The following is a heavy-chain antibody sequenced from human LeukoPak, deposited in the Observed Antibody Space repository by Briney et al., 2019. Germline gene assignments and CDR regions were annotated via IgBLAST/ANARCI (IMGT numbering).Heavy chain of an antibody. D-gene: IGHD3-10*01. CDR1: GGSFSGYY. CDR2: INHSGST. CDR3: ARGNYYGQDY. V-gene: IGHV4-34*01. J-gene: IGHJ4*02. Sequence: PSETLSLTCAVYGGSFSGYYWSWIRQPPGKGLEWIGEINHSGSTNYNPSLKSRVTISVDTSKNQFSLKLSSVIAEDTAVYYCARGNYYGQDYWGQGTLVTVSS.